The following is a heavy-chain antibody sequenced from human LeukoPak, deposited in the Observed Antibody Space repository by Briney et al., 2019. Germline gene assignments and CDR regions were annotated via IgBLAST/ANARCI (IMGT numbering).Heavy chain of an antibody. CDR2: INSDGSRT. V-gene: IGHV3-74*01. CDR1: GFTFSSYW. J-gene: IGHJ6*03. Sequence: GGSLRLSCAASGFTFSSYWMHWVRHAPGKGLVWVSRINSDGSRTSYADSVKGRFTISRDNAKNTLYLQMNSLRAEDTAVYYCARGATGYYYYYMDVWGKGTTVTVSS. CDR3: ARGATGYYYYYMDV. D-gene: IGHD1-1*01.